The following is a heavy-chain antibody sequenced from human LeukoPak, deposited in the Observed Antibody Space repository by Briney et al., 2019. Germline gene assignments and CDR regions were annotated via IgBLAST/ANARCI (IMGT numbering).Heavy chain of an antibody. D-gene: IGHD6-13*01. Sequence: EGSLRLSCAASRFTFRTSGMSWVRQAPGKGLEWVSSISGSGIRTYYADSVRGRFIISRDNSKNTLNLQMNSLRVEDTAVYYCAKALRSSWYDFDYWGQGTLVTVSS. CDR2: ISGSGIRT. J-gene: IGHJ4*02. V-gene: IGHV3-23*01. CDR1: RFTFRTSG. CDR3: AKALRSSWYDFDY.